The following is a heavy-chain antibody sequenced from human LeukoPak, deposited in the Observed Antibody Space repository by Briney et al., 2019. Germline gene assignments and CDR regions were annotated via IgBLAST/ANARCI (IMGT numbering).Heavy chain of an antibody. V-gene: IGHV3-33*01. CDR2: IWSDGSNK. CDR1: GFTFSSYG. Sequence: GGSLRLSCAASGFTFSSYGMHWVRQAAGKGLEWVAVIWSDGSNKYCADSVKGRFTISRDNSKNTLYLQMNSLRAEDTAVYYCARDSLGTSSGWFDPWGQGTLVTVSS. D-gene: IGHD6-19*01. CDR3: ARDSLGTSSGWFDP. J-gene: IGHJ5*02.